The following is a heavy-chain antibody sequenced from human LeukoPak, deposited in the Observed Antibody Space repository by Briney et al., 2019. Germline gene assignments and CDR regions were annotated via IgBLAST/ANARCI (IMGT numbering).Heavy chain of an antibody. CDR3: ARGRSIAVAGRNIAPLDNDY. CDR1: GYTFTSYG. J-gene: IGHJ4*02. Sequence: ASVKVSCKASGYTFTSYGISWVRQAPGQGLEWMGWINPNSGGTNYAQKFQGRVTMTRDTSISTAYMELSRLRSDDTAVYYCARGRSIAVAGRNIAPLDNDYWGQGTLVTVSS. CDR2: INPNSGGT. D-gene: IGHD6-19*01. V-gene: IGHV1-2*02.